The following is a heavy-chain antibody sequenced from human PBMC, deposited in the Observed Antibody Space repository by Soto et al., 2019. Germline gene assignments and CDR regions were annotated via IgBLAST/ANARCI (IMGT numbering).Heavy chain of an antibody. CDR2: VYWDGDK. CDR3: AHLMITYGGVVADDAFDI. J-gene: IGHJ3*02. Sequence: QITLKESGPTLVTPTQTLTLTCTFSGFSLSAATVGVAWIRQPPGKALEWLAVVYWDGDKRYSPSLNSRLTNTKDASSNQVVLTVANMDPVDTATYYCAHLMITYGGVVADDAFDIWGPGTMVTVSS. CDR1: GFSLSAATVG. D-gene: IGHD3-16*02. V-gene: IGHV2-5*02.